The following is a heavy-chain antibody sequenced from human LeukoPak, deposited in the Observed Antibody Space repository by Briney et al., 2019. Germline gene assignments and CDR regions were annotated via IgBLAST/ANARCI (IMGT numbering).Heavy chain of an antibody. CDR3: AKSYNWNDVGAFDI. CDR2: IWYDGSNK. Sequence: GGSLRLSCAASAFTFSSYGMHWVRQAPGKGLAWVAVIWYDGSNKYYADSVKGRFTISRDNSKNTLYLQMNSLRTEDTAVYYCAKSYNWNDVGAFDIWGQGTMVTVSS. D-gene: IGHD1-20*01. J-gene: IGHJ3*02. V-gene: IGHV3-30*02. CDR1: AFTFSSYG.